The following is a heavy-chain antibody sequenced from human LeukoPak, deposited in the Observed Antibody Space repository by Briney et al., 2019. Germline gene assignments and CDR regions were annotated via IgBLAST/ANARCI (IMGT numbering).Heavy chain of an antibody. Sequence: GGSLRLSCAASGFTFSSYDIHWVRQATGKGLEWVSAIGTAGDTYYPGSVKGRFTISRENAKNSLYLQMNSLRAGDTAVYYCARRGRDYYGSGTYYDMDVWGQGATVTVSS. CDR2: IGTAGDT. CDR1: GFTFSSYD. CDR3: ARRGRDYYGSGTYYDMDV. J-gene: IGHJ6*02. D-gene: IGHD3-10*01. V-gene: IGHV3-13*01.